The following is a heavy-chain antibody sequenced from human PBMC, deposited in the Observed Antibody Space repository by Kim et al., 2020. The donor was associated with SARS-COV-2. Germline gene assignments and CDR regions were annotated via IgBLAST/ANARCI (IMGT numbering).Heavy chain of an antibody. CDR3: ASTPANSPQQWLADFDY. D-gene: IGHD6-19*01. Sequence: GGSLRLSCAASGLTFNTYAMSWVRQAPGKGLEWVSSIIPSGGYTFYADSVKGRFTIARDNSKSTLYLQMNSLRVEDTALYYCASTPANSPQQWLADFDYWGQGTLVTVSS. CDR2: IIPSGGYT. CDR1: GLTFNTYA. V-gene: IGHV3-23*01. J-gene: IGHJ4*02.